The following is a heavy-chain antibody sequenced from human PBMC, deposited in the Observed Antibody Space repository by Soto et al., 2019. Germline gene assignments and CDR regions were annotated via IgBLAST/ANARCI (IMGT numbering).Heavy chain of an antibody. D-gene: IGHD3-10*01. Sequence: SETLSLTCAGSGGSINSRCWWSWVRQSPGKGLEWIGEIYHSGSTNYNPSLKSRVTISVDKSKNQFSLNLSSVTAADTAVYYCARDQNGSGNYYTRYFDYWGQGTLVT. CDR3: ARDQNGSGNYYTRYFDY. CDR1: GGSINSRCW. J-gene: IGHJ4*02. V-gene: IGHV4-4*02. CDR2: IYHSGST.